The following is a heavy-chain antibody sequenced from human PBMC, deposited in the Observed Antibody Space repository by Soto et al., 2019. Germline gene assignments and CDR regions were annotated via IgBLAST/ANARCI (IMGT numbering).Heavy chain of an antibody. V-gene: IGHV1-18*01. J-gene: IGHJ5*02. Sequence: QVQLVQSGAEVKKPGASVKVSCKASGYTFTSYGISWVRQAPGQGLEWMGWISAYNGNTNYAQKLQGRVTMTTDTSTITAYRELRSLRSDHTAVYSCARDREFGGYFFRSWFDPRGQGTLVAVSS. CDR2: ISAYNGNT. CDR3: ARDREFGGYFFRSWFDP. D-gene: IGHD5-12*01. CDR1: GYTFTSYG.